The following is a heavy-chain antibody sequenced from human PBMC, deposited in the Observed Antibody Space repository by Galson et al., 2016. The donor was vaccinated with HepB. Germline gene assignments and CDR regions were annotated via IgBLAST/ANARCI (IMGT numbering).Heavy chain of an antibody. CDR3: ARGTVMAYSSSTFFDY. J-gene: IGHJ4*02. CDR2: ISTYNGNT. V-gene: IGHV1-18*01. Sequence: SVKVSCKASGYTFSAYHINWVRQAPGQGLEWLGWISTYNGNTKFAQKIQDRVTMTRDTSTSTAYMELRGLRSDDTAVYYFARGTVMAYSSSTFFDYWGQGTLVTVSS. D-gene: IGHD6-6*01. CDR1: GYTFSAYH.